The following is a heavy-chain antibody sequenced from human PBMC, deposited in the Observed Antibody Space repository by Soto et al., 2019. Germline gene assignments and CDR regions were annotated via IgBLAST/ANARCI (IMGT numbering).Heavy chain of an antibody. CDR2: IHTSGNT. J-gene: IGHJ6*02. D-gene: IGHD2-8*01. V-gene: IGHV4-4*07. CDR3: ARGGMAPAYYNAMDV. Sequence: KASETLFLTCTVSAGSISTYYWNWIRQSAGKGLEWIGQIHTSGNTNYDPALTGRVSMSLDASRNQFSLRLTSATAADTATYYCARGGMAPAYYNAMDVWGRGATVTVSS. CDR1: AGSISTYY.